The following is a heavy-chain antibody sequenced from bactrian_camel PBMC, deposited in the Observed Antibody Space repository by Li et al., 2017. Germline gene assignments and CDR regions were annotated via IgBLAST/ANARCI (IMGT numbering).Heavy chain of an antibody. CDR3: TRSPWYDPAV. J-gene: IGHJ4*01. D-gene: IGHD6*01. CDR2: INSSGRNT. V-gene: IGHV3S42*01. Sequence: VQLVESGGGLVQPGGSLRLSCAASGFTFSDYTMTWVRQAPGKGLEWVSDINSSGRNTNYADSVKGRFTISRDNAKNTLYLQSTSLKTDDTAMYYCTRSPWYDPAVRGQGTQVTVS. CDR1: GFTFSDYT.